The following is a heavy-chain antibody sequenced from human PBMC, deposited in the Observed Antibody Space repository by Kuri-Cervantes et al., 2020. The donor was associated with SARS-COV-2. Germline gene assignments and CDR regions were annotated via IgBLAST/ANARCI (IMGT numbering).Heavy chain of an antibody. Sequence: SQTLSLTCAVYGGSFSGYYWSWIRQPPGKGLEWIGEINHSGSTNYNPSLKSRVTISVDTSKNQFSLKLSSVTAADTAVYYCARGLGSGYYYGSFDYRGQGTLVTVSS. CDR1: GGSFSGYY. CDR2: INHSGST. J-gene: IGHJ4*02. CDR3: ARGLGSGYYYGSFDY. D-gene: IGHD3-22*01. V-gene: IGHV4-34*01.